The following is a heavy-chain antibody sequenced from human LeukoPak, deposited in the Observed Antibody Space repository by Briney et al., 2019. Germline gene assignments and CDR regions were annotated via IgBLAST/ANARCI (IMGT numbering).Heavy chain of an antibody. V-gene: IGHV3-23*01. D-gene: IGHD2-2*01. CDR2: ISGSGGST. CDR3: AKDIVVVPAAIWYFDL. Sequence: GSLRLSCAASGFTFSSYAMSWVRQAPGKGLEWVSAISGSGGSTYYADSVKGRFTISRDNSKNTLYLQMNSLRAEDTAVYYCAKDIVVVPAAIWYFDLWGRGTLVTVSS. CDR1: GFTFSSYA. J-gene: IGHJ2*01.